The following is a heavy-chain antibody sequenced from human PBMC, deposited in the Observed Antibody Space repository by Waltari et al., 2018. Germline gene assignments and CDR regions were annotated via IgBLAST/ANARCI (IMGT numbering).Heavy chain of an antibody. D-gene: IGHD5-12*01. Sequence: EVQLVESGGGLVQPGGSLRLSGSAPEFRFGNSEMNWVRQAPGKGLDWVSHISSSGNTINYAGSVKGRFTMSRDNAKNSLYLDMNSLRAEDTAVYYCARGSYTGYEVDYWGQGTLVTVSS. CDR1: EFRFGNSE. J-gene: IGHJ4*02. V-gene: IGHV3-48*03. CDR3: ARGSYTGYEVDY. CDR2: ISSSGNTI.